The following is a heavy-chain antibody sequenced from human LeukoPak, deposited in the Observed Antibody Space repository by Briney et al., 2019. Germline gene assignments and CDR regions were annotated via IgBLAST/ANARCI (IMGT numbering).Heavy chain of an antibody. J-gene: IGHJ5*02. CDR3: ATLHVPAATFFDP. V-gene: IGHV3-21*01. Sequence: PGGSLRLSCAASGFTFGSYEMNWVRQAPGEGLEWVSSISSSSSYIYYADSVKGRFTISRDNAKNSLYLQMNSLRAEDTAVYYCATLHVPAATFFDPWGQGTLVTVSS. D-gene: IGHD2-2*01. CDR1: GFTFGSYE. CDR2: ISSSSSYI.